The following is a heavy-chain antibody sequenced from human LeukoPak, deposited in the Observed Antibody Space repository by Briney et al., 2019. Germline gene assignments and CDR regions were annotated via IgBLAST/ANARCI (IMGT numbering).Heavy chain of an antibody. CDR1: GFTFSSYW. CDR3: HFSIAVAGTDAFDI. V-gene: IGHV3-74*01. J-gene: IGHJ3*02. D-gene: IGHD6-19*01. CDR2: INSDGSST. Sequence: PGGSLRLSCAASGFTFSSYWMHWVRQAPGKGLVWVSRINSDGSSTSYAGSVKGRFTISRDNAKNTLYLQMNSLRAEDTAVYYCHFSIAVAGTDAFDIWGQGTMVTVSS.